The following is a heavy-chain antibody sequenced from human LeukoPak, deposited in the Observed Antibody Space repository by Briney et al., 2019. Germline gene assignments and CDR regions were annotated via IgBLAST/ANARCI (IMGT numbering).Heavy chain of an antibody. CDR3: ARHRGRWSKASYFDY. J-gene: IGHJ4*02. CDR1: GGSISSYY. D-gene: IGHD5-24*01. V-gene: IGHV4-59*01. Sequence: VKPSETLSLTCTVSGGSISSYYWSWIRQPPGKGLEWIGYIYYSGSTNYNPSLKSRVTISVDTSKNQFSLKLSSATAADTAVYYCARHRGRWSKASYFDYWGQGTLVTVSS. CDR2: IYYSGST.